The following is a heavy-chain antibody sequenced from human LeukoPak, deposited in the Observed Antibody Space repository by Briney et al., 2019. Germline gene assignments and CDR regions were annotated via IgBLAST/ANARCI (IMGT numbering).Heavy chain of an antibody. CDR2: IKQDGNEG. J-gene: IGHJ4*02. CDR1: GFTFDNYW. D-gene: IGHD6-19*01. V-gene: IGHV3-7*04. Sequence: GGTLRLSCAASGFTFDNYWMSWVRQAPGKGLEWVANIKQDGNEGFYADSVKGRFTISRDNAKNSLFLRMNSLRAEDMAAYYCARYSSGWFDFRGQGTLVTVSS. CDR3: ARYSSGWFDF.